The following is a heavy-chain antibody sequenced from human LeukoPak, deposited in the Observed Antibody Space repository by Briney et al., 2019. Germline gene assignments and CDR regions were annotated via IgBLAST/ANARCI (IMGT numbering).Heavy chain of an antibody. CDR2: IYQSGNT. CDR1: GDSIRNFY. V-gene: IGHV4-59*01. CDR3: ARGNYGSGSYYVVDFDY. D-gene: IGHD3-10*01. Sequence: SETLSLTCTVSGDSIRNFYWNWIRQSPGKGLEWIGYIYQSGNTNYNPSLKSRLTTSIDTSKNQFSLNLNSVTAADTAVYYCARGNYGSGSYYVVDFDYWGQGTLVTVSS. J-gene: IGHJ4*02.